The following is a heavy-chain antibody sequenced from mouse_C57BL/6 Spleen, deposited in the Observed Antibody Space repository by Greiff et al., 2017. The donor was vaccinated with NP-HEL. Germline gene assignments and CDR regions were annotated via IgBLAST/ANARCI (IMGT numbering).Heavy chain of an antibody. CDR1: GYSFTGYY. V-gene: IGHV1-42*01. CDR3: ARGGYYYGSSWYFDV. J-gene: IGHJ1*03. CDR2: INPSTGGT. D-gene: IGHD1-1*01. Sequence: EVQLQQSGPELVKPGASVKISCKASGYSFTGYYMNWVKQSPEKSLEWIGEINPSTGGTTYNQKFKAKATLTVDKSSSTAYMQLKSLTSEDSAVYYCARGGYYYGSSWYFDVWGTGTTVTVSS.